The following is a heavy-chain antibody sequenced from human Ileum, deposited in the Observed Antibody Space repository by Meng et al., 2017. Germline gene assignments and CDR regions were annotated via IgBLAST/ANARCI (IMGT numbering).Heavy chain of an antibody. J-gene: IGHJ4*02. D-gene: IGHD3-22*01. Sequence: VRFKTSCSGSFEPSAHLSLTCSVDGWAFSGNYWSRIRQPPGKGLEWIGEINHSGSTNYNPSLKSRVTISVDTSKNQFSLKLSSVTAADTAVYYCARNYYDSSGEDSNDYWGQGTLVTVSS. CDR1: GWAFSGNY. V-gene: IGHV4-34*01. CDR2: INHSGST. CDR3: ARNYYDSSGEDSNDY.